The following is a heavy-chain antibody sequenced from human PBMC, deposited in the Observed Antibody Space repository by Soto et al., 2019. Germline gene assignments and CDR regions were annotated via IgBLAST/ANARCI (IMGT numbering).Heavy chain of an antibody. CDR3: AHRTTTVTWWFDP. CDR2: IYWDDDK. D-gene: IGHD4-17*01. Sequence: QITLKESGPTLVKPTQTLTLTCTFSGFSLTTSGVGVGWIRQPPGKALEWLALIYWDDDKRYSPSLKSRLTITKAPSKTPVVRKMTNMHPADTATYFCAHRTTTVTWWFDPWGQGPLVTVSP. J-gene: IGHJ5*02. CDR1: GFSLTTSGVG. V-gene: IGHV2-5*02.